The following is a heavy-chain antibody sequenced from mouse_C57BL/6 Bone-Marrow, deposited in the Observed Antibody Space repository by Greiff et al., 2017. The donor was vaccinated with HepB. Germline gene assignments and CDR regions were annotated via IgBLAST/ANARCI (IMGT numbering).Heavy chain of an antibody. CDR2: ISSGGSYT. CDR3: ARHYYGPFAY. J-gene: IGHJ3*01. CDR1: GFTLSSYG. D-gene: IGHD1-1*01. V-gene: IGHV5-6*01. Sequence: EVQGVESGGDLVKPGGSLKLSCAASGFTLSSYGMSWVRQTPDKRLEWVATISSGGSYTYYPDSVKGRFTISRDNAKNTLYLQMSSLKSEDTAMYYCARHYYGPFAYWGQGTLVTVSA.